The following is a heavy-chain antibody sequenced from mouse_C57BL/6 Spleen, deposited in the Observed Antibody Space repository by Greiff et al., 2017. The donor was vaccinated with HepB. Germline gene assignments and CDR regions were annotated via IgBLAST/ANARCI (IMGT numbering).Heavy chain of an antibody. CDR1: GYSFTSYY. Sequence: VQLQQSGPELVKPGASVKISCKASGYSFTSYYIHWVKQRPGQGLEWIGWIYPGSGNTKYNEKFKGKATLTADTSSSTAYMQLSSLTSEDSAVYYCARGEPAWFAYWGQGTLVTVSA. V-gene: IGHV1-66*01. CDR3: ARGEPAWFAY. J-gene: IGHJ3*01. CDR2: IYPGSGNT.